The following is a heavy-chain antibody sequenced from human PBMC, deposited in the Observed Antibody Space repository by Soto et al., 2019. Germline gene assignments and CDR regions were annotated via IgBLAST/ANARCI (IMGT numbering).Heavy chain of an antibody. CDR2: IIPILGIA. V-gene: IGHV1-69*02. CDR1: GGTFSSYT. D-gene: IGHD3-10*01. Sequence: QVQLVQSGAEVKKPGSSVKVSCKASGGTFSSYTISWVRQAPGQGLEWMGRIIPILGIANYAQKFRGRVTITADKSTSTAYMELSSLRSEDTAVYYCARGAGGSGIDYWGQGTLVTVSS. J-gene: IGHJ4*02. CDR3: ARGAGGSGIDY.